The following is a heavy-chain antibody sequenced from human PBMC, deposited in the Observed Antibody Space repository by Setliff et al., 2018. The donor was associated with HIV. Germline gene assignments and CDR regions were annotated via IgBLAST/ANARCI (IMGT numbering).Heavy chain of an antibody. CDR2: MKPDSGNT. J-gene: IGHJ6*03. CDR3: VRGGAAYNRDYNEYYYMDV. D-gene: IGHD1-7*01. V-gene: IGHV1-8*01. CDR1: RYTFTRFE. Sequence: ASVKVSCKTSRYTFTRFEINWVRQAPGQGLEWMGWMKPDSGNTGYAQKFQGRVTMTRNTSISTAYLELSNLRSEDTAVYYCVRGGAAYNRDYNEYYYMDVWGTGTTVTVSS.